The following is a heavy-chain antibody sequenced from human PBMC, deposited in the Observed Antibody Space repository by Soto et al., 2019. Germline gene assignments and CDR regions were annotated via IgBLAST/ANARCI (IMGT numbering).Heavy chain of an antibody. V-gene: IGHV4-59*01. CDR2: IYYSGST. J-gene: IGHJ4*02. D-gene: IGHD3-10*01. CDR1: GFTISSYY. Sequence: PSETLSLTCTVSGFTISSYYWRWIRQPPGKGLEWIGYIYYSGSTNYNPSLKSRVTISVDTSKNQFSLKLSSVTAADTAVYYCARATYYYGSGLQGEDCWGQGTPVTVSP. CDR3: ARATYYYGSGLQGEDC.